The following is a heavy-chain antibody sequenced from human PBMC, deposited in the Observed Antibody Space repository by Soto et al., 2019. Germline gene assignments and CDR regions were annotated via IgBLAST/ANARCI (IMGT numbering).Heavy chain of an antibody. CDR1: GDSISGGNYY. CDR2: IYYTGTT. Sequence: PSETLSLTCTVSGDSISGGNYYWTWIRQHPGRGLEWIGYIYYTGTTHYSPSLKSRVTVSKDTSKNQFSLKVASVTAADTAIYYCGRVMIGTSRHTDSDYWGQGTQVTVSS. D-gene: IGHD2-2*01. CDR3: GRVMIGTSRHTDSDY. J-gene: IGHJ4*02. V-gene: IGHV4-30-4*08.